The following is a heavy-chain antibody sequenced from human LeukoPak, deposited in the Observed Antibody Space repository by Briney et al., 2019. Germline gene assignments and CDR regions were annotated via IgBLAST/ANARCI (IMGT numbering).Heavy chain of an antibody. V-gene: IGHV1-2*02. CDR1: GYTFTGYY. CDR2: INPNSGGT. Sequence: ASVKVSCKASGYTFTGYYMHWVRQAPGQGLEWMGWINPNSGGTNYAQKFQGRVTMTRDTSISTAYMELSRLRSDDTAVYYCAVRYCSGGSCYHYFDYWGQGTLVTVSS. D-gene: IGHD2-15*01. J-gene: IGHJ4*02. CDR3: AVRYCSGGSCYHYFDY.